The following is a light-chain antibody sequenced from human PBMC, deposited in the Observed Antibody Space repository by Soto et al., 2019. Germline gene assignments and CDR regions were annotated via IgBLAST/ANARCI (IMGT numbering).Light chain of an antibody. CDR2: GVS. CDR3: QQSNNWPPLT. Sequence: EIVVTQSPATLSSSPGESGTLSWRCSQSVAGNLPWYQQKPGQPPRLLIYGVSTRATGVPARFSGSGSETDFSLTISSLRIEDFALYYCQQSNNWPPLTFGGGTKVDI. V-gene: IGKV3-15*01. CDR1: QSVAGN. J-gene: IGKJ4*01.